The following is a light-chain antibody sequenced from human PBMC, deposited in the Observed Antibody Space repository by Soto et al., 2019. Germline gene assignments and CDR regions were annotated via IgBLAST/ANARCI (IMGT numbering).Light chain of an antibody. CDR3: SSYTSSSTRV. J-gene: IGLJ3*02. CDR1: SSDIGSYNL. V-gene: IGLV2-14*02. Sequence: QSALSQPASVSGSPGQSVTISCTGTSSDIGSYNLVSWYHHRPGQAPKLVIYEVTRRPSVDSNRFSGSKSGNTASLTIAGLQPDDEGDYYCSSYTSSSTRVFGGGTKLTVL. CDR2: EVT.